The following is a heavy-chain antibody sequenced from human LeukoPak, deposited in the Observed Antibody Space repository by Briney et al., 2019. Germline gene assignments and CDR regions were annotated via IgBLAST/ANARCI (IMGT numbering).Heavy chain of an antibody. CDR3: ARAKGIAAAGSFDY. CDR1: GYTFTSYG. V-gene: IGHV1-18*01. Sequence: ASVKVSCKASGYTFTSYGISWVRQAPGQGLEWIGWISAYNGNTNYAQKLQGRVTMTTDTSTSTAYMELRSLRSDDTAVYYCARAKGIAAAGSFDYWGQGTLVTVSS. J-gene: IGHJ4*02. CDR2: ISAYNGNT. D-gene: IGHD6-13*01.